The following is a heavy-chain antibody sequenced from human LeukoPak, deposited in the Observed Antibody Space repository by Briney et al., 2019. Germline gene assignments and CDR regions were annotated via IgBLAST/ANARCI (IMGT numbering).Heavy chain of an antibody. D-gene: IGHD4-17*01. CDR3: TLDYGDYVPYYYYYYMDV. CDR2: IKSKTDGGTT. J-gene: IGHJ6*03. V-gene: IGHV3-15*01. CDR1: GFTFSNAW. Sequence: GGSLRLSCAASGFTFSNAWMSWLRQAPGKGLEGVGRIKSKTDGGTTDYAAPVKGRFTISRDDSKNTLYLQMNSLKTEDTAVYYCTLDYGDYVPYYYYYYMDVWGKGTTVTVSS.